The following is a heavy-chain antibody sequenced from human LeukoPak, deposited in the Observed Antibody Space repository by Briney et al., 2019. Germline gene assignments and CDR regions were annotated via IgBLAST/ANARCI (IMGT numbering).Heavy chain of an antibody. CDR3: ASSIVVVVAAFDY. J-gene: IGHJ4*02. V-gene: IGHV3-30-3*01. CDR2: ISYDGSNK. CDR1: GFTFSSYA. D-gene: IGHD2-15*01. Sequence: GGSPRLSCAASGFTFSSYAMHWVRQAPGKGLEWVAVISYDGSNKYYADSVKGRFTISRDNSKNTLYLQMNSLRAEDTAVYYCASSIVVVVAAFDYWGQGTLVTVSS.